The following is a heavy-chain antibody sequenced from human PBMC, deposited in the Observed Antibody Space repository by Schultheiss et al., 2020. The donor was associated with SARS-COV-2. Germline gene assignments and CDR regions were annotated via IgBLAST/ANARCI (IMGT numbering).Heavy chain of an antibody. Sequence: SETLSLTCTVSGGSVSSGDYCWSWIRQPPGKGLEWIGYIYYSGSTYYNPSLKSRVTISVDTSKNQFSLKLSSVTAADTAVYYCAREWAPAFFDYWGQGTLVTVS. CDR1: GGSVSSGDYC. CDR3: AREWAPAFFDY. J-gene: IGHJ4*02. CDR2: IYYSGST. V-gene: IGHV4-30-4*08. D-gene: IGHD1-26*01.